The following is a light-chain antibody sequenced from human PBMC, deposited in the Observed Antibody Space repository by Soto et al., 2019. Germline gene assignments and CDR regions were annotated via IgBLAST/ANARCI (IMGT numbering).Light chain of an antibody. CDR1: NIGNKR. V-gene: IGLV3-21*02. J-gene: IGLJ1*01. CDR2: DDS. Sequence: SYELTQPPSVSVAPGQTARITWGGNNIGNKRVPWYQQKPGQAPVLVVYDDSDRPSGIPERFSGSNSGNTATLSISRVEAGDEADYYCQVWDSNSVYVFGTGTKVTVL. CDR3: QVWDSNSVYV.